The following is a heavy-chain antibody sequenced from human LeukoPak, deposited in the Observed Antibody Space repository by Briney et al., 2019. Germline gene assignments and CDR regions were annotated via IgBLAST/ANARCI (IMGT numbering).Heavy chain of an antibody. CDR1: GFTFSSCA. V-gene: IGHV3-23*01. CDR3: ARDIVVVVAAHFDY. J-gene: IGHJ4*02. Sequence: PGGSLRLSCAASGFTFSSCAMSWVRQAPGKGLEWVSAISGSGTSTHYADSVKGRFTISRDNSKNTLYLQMNSLRAEDTAVYYCARDIVVVVAAHFDYWGRGTLVSVSS. D-gene: IGHD2-15*01. CDR2: ISGSGTST.